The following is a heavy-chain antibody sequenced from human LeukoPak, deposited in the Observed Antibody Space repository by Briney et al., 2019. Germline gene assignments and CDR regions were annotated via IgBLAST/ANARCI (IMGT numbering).Heavy chain of an antibody. CDR3: ARDPTGTTGS. Sequence: PGGSLRLSCAASGFTFSSYAMHWVRQAPGKGLEWVAVISYDGSNKYYADSVKGRFTISRDNAKNSLYLQMNSLRAEDTAVYYCARDPTGTTGSWGQGTLVTVSS. D-gene: IGHD1-1*01. J-gene: IGHJ4*02. CDR2: ISYDGSNK. CDR1: GFTFSSYA. V-gene: IGHV3-30*04.